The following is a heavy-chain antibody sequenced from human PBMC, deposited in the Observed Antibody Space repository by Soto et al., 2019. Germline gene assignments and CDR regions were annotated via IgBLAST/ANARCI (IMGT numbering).Heavy chain of an antibody. CDR2: INHSGST. V-gene: IGHV4-34*01. D-gene: IGHD3-3*01. J-gene: IGHJ4*02. CDR3: ARGARLRFLEWSAPSFDY. CDR1: GGSFSGYY. Sequence: QVQLQQWGAGLLKPSETLSLTCAVYGGSFSGYYWSWIRQPPGKGLEWIGEINHSGSTNYNPSLKSRVTISVDTSKNQFSLKLSSVTAADTAVYYCARGARLRFLEWSAPSFDYRGQGTLVTVSS.